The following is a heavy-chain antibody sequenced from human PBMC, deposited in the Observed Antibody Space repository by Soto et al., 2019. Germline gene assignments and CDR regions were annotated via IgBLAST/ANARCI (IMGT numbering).Heavy chain of an antibody. CDR3: ARRNTMVRGAPPYYYGMDV. CDR2: IYPGDSDT. D-gene: IGHD3-10*01. J-gene: IGHJ6*02. Sequence: PGESLKISCKGSGYSFTSYWIGWVRQIPGKGLEWMGIIYPGDSDTRYSPSFQGQVTISADKSISTAYLQWSSPMASDAAMYYCARRNTMVRGAPPYYYGMDVWGQGTTVTVSS. V-gene: IGHV5-51*01. CDR1: GYSFTSYW.